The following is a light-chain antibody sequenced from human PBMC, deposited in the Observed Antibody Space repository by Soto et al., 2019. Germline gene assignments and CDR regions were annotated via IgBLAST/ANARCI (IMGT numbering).Light chain of an antibody. Sequence: QSALTQPVSVSGSPGQSIAISCTGTSSDIGSYNYVSWYQQHPGKAPKLIIHEVSNRPSGISDHFSGSKSGNTASLTISGLQADDEADYYCSSHTTYSTRIFGTGTKVTVL. J-gene: IGLJ1*01. CDR1: SSDIGSYNY. CDR3: SSHTTYSTRI. CDR2: EVS. V-gene: IGLV2-14*01.